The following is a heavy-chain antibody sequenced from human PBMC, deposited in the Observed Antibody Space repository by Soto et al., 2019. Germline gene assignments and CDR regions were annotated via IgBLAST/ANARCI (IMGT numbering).Heavy chain of an antibody. J-gene: IGHJ4*02. D-gene: IGHD3-10*01. CDR2: ISYDGSNK. Sequence: QVQLVESGGGVVQPGRSLRLSCAASGFTFSSYAMHWVRQAPGKGLEWVAVISYDGSNKYYADSVKGRFTISRDNSKNTLYLQMNSLRAEDTAVYYCARGGSYYYGSGSYLHYWGQGTLVTVSS. CDR1: GFTFSSYA. V-gene: IGHV3-30-3*01. CDR3: ARGGSYYYGSGSYLHY.